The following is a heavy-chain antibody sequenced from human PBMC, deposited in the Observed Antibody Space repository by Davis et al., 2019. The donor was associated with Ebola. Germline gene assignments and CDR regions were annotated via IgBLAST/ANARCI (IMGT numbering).Heavy chain of an antibody. V-gene: IGHV4-59*01. CDR2: TYYSGST. CDR1: GSSISSYY. J-gene: IGHJ4*02. CDR3: ARFSWSVTTVTSDY. Sequence: MPSETLSLTCSVSGSSISSYYCRWIRQPPGTGLEWIGYTYYSGSTNYNPSLKSRVTISVDTSKNQFSLKLSSVTAADTALYYCARFSWSVTTVTSDYWGQGTLVTVSS. D-gene: IGHD4-17*01.